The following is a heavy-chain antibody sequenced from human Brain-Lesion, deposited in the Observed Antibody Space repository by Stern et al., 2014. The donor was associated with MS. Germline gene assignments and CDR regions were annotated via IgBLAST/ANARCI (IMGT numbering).Heavy chain of an antibody. D-gene: IGHD2-2*01. V-gene: IGHV4-61*02. CDR2: IFNSGST. Sequence: QVQLQESGPGLVKPSQTLSLSCTVSGGSISSGGYYWSWIRQPAGKGLEWIGRIFNSGSTSYTPSLKRRFPISIATSKTQFSLRLNSMTAADTAVYYCARGRVVPGFQYYATDVWGQGTTVIVSS. CDR3: ARGRVVPGFQYYATDV. J-gene: IGHJ6*02. CDR1: GGSISSGGYY.